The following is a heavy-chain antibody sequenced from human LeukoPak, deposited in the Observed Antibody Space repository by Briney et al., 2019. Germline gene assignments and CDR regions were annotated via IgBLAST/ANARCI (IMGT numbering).Heavy chain of an antibody. Sequence: SETLSLTCTVSGGSIGSYYWSWIRQPPGKGLEWLGYIHYSGNTDYNPSLKSRVTMSLHTSENQFSLKLSSVTAADTAVYYCARVPYSGYEFTIDSWGQGTLVTVSS. J-gene: IGHJ4*02. CDR3: ARVPYSGYEFTIDS. V-gene: IGHV4-59*01. D-gene: IGHD5-12*01. CDR2: IHYSGNT. CDR1: GGSIGSYY.